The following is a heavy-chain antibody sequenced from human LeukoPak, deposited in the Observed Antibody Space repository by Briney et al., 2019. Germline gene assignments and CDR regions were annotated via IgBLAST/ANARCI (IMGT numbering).Heavy chain of an antibody. D-gene: IGHD2-2*01. V-gene: IGHV3-NL1*01. CDR3: ARGARYCSSTSCYSDDAFDI. CDR1: GFTFSSYG. Sequence: GRSLRLSCAASGFTFSSYGMHWVRQAPGKGLEWVSVIYSGGSTYYADSVKGRFTISRDNSKNTLYLQMNSLRAEDTAVYYCARGARYCSSTSCYSDDAFDIWGQGTMVTVSS. CDR2: IYSGGST. J-gene: IGHJ3*02.